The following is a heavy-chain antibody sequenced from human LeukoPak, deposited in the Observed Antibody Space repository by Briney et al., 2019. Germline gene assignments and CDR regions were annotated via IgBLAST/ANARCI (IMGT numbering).Heavy chain of an antibody. V-gene: IGHV3-30*04. Sequence: GGSLRLSCAASGFTFSSYAMHWVRQAPGKGLEWVAVISYDGSNKYYADSVKGRFTTSRDNSKNTLYLQMNSLRAEDTAVYYCARDRIGEGTMIDTLAAFDIWGQGTMVTVSS. CDR1: GFTFSSYA. CDR2: ISYDGSNK. D-gene: IGHD3-22*01. J-gene: IGHJ3*02. CDR3: ARDRIGEGTMIDTLAAFDI.